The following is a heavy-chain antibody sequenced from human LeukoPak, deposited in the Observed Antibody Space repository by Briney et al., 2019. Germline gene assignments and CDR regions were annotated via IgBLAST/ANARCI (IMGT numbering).Heavy chain of an antibody. J-gene: IGHJ3*01. CDR1: GDSLSTTAGA. CDR2: TYYTSKWNT. Sequence: SQTLSLTCAISGDSLSTTAGASGSVRQSPSRGLEWLGRTYYTSKWNTDYAVSVKSRIVVNPDTSKNQFSLQLNSVTSEDKAVYYCASGRASAGDVWAQGTMVTVSS. V-gene: IGHV6-1*01. CDR3: ASGRASAGDV. D-gene: IGHD6-25*01.